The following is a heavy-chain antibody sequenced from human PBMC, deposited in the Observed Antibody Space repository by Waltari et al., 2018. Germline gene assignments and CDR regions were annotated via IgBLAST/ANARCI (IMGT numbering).Heavy chain of an antibody. CDR1: YW. Sequence: YWWAWIRQPVGKGLELIGRVYTNGGTDYNPSLESRVTVSMDTTKNQVSLRLTSVTAADTAVYYCARGRIPAASCFDPWGQGTLVTVSS. CDR2: VYTNGGT. V-gene: IGHV4-61*02. CDR3: ARGRIPAASCFDP. D-gene: IGHD2-2*01. J-gene: IGHJ5*02.